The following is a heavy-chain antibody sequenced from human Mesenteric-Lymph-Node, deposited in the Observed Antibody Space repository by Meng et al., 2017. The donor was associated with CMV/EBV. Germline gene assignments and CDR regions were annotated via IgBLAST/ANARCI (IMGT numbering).Heavy chain of an antibody. J-gene: IGHJ5*02. CDR3: ARAGGVVVPAAMFDP. CDR2: IYYSGST. V-gene: IGHV4-31*02. CDR1: GGSISSGGYY. Sequence: GGSISSGGYYWTWIRQHPGKGLEWIGYIYYSGSTYYNPSLKSRVTISVDTSKNQFSLKLSSVTAADTAVYYCARAGGVVVPAAMFDPWGQGTLVTVSS. D-gene: IGHD2-2*01.